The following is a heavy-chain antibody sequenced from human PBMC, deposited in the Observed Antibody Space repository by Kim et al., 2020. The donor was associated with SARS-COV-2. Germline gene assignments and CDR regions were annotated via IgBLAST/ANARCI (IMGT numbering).Heavy chain of an antibody. CDR1: GFTFSSYG. V-gene: IGHV3-30*03. CDR3: ATALRLAHDY. Sequence: GGSLRLSCAASGFTFSSYGMHWVRQAPGKGLEWVAVISYDGSNKYYADSVKGRLTISRDNSKNTLYLQMNSLRAEDTAVYYCATALRLAHDYWGQGTLVTVSS. CDR2: ISYDGSNK. J-gene: IGHJ4*02.